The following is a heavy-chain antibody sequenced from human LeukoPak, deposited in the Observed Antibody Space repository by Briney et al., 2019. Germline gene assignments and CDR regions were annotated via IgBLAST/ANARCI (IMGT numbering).Heavy chain of an antibody. CDR2: IVVGSGNT. J-gene: IGHJ4*02. D-gene: IGHD5-12*01. CDR3: AAERGYSGYDDGDRYFDY. Sequence: SVKVSCKASGFTFTSSAVQWVRQARGQRLEWIGWIVVGSGNTNYAQKFQERVTITRDMSTSTAYMELSGLRSEDTAVYYCAAERGYSGYDDGDRYFDYWGQGTLVTVSS. CDR1: GFTFTSSA. V-gene: IGHV1-58*01.